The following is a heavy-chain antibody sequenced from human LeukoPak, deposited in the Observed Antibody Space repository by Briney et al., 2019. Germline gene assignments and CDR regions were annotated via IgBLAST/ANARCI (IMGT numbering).Heavy chain of an antibody. V-gene: IGHV1-24*01. CDR3: ATEVVTGY. Sequence: ASVKVSCKVSGYTLTELSMHWVRQAPGKGLEWMGGFDPEDGETIYAQKFQGRVTMTKDTSTDTAYMELSSLRSEDTAVYYCATEVVTGYWGQGTLVTVSS. D-gene: IGHD3-22*01. CDR1: GYTLTELS. J-gene: IGHJ4*02. CDR2: FDPEDGET.